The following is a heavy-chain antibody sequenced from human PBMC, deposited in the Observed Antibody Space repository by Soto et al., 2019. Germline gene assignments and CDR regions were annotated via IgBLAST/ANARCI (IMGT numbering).Heavy chain of an antibody. D-gene: IGHD2-15*01. V-gene: IGHV4-61*08. CDR2: IYYSGST. CDR3: ARGSTHYYYYGMDV. Sequence: SETLSLTCTVSGGSISSGGYYWSWIRQPPGKGLEWIGYIYYSGSTNYNPSLKSRVTISVDTSKNQFSLKLSSVTAADTAVYYCARGSTHYYYYGMDVWGQGTTVTVSS. CDR1: GGSISSGGYY. J-gene: IGHJ6*02.